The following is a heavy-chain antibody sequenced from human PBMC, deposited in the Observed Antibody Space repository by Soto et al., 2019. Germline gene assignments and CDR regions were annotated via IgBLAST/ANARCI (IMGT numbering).Heavy chain of an antibody. J-gene: IGHJ4*02. D-gene: IGHD2-15*01. CDR1: EFTISSYA. V-gene: IGHV3-30-3*01. CDR2: ISYGGSSK. CDR3: ARDAVAMGY. Sequence: GGSLRLSCAASEFTISSYAIHWVRQAPGKGLEWVAVISYGGSSKYNSDSVKGPFTISRDKSKNTVYLQMHSLTGEDTAVYYCARDAVAMGYWGRGTLGTVSS.